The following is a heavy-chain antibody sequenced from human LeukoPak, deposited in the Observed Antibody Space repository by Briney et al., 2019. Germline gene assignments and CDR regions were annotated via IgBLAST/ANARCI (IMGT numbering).Heavy chain of an antibody. J-gene: IGHJ4*02. D-gene: IGHD2-2*01. Sequence: ASVKVSCKASGGTFSSYAISWVRQAPGQGLEWMGGIIPIFGTANYAQKFQGRVTITADESTSTAYMELSSLRSEDTAVYYCARVRRRYCSSTSCYYFDYWGQGTLVTVSS. CDR1: GGTFSSYA. CDR2: IIPIFGTA. CDR3: ARVRRRYCSSTSCYYFDY. V-gene: IGHV1-69*13.